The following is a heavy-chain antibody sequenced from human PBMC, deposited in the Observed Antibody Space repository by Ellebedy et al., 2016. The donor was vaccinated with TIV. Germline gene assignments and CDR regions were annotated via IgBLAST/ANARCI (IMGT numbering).Heavy chain of an antibody. J-gene: IGHJ4*02. D-gene: IGHD1-26*01. V-gene: IGHV3-23*01. Sequence: PSETLFLTCAGSGYTFSSYAMSWVRQAPGKGLEWVSGINAGGVIIAYADSVKGRFTISRDAASNSLFLQMNSLRADDTAVYYCARSGEHDSWGQGTLVTVSS. CDR3: ARSGEHDS. CDR1: GYTFSSYA. CDR2: INAGGVII.